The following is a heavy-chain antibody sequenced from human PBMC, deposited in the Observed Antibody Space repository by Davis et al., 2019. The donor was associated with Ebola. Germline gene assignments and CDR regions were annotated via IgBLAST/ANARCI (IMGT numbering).Heavy chain of an antibody. D-gene: IGHD4-17*01. CDR2: IYSGGST. CDR3: ARHEYGDSHFDY. J-gene: IGHJ4*02. Sequence: PGGSLRLSCAASGFTFSDYSMNWVRQAPGKGLEWVSVIYSGGSTYYADSVKGRFTISRDNSKNTRYLQMNRLRAEDTAVYYCARHEYGDSHFDYRGQGTLVTVSS. V-gene: IGHV3-66*04. CDR1: GFTFSDYS.